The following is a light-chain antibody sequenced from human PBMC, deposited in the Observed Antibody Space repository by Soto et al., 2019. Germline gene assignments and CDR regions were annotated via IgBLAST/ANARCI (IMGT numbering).Light chain of an antibody. J-gene: IGLJ1*01. CDR3: SSYRRSSTFYV. CDR2: DVT. V-gene: IGLV2-14*03. Sequence: SVLTQPAPVSGSPGQSITISCTVTSDDVGAYDFVSWYQEHPGKAPKLMIYDVTHRPSGVSNRFSGSKSGNTASLAISGLQAEDEADYYCSSYRRSSTFYVFGTGTKVTVL. CDR1: SDDVGAYDF.